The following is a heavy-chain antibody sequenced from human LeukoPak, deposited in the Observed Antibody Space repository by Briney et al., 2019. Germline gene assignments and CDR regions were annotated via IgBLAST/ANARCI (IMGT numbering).Heavy chain of an antibody. CDR1: GYTFTGYY. D-gene: IGHD2-2*01. Sequence: GASVKVSCKASGYTFTGYYMHWVRQAPGQGLEWMGWINPNSGGTNYAQKFQGRVTMTRDTSISTAYMELSRLRSDDTAVYYCARARPAAISFYTCWGQGTLVTVSS. CDR2: INPNSGGT. CDR3: ARARPAAISFYTC. J-gene: IGHJ4*02. V-gene: IGHV1-2*02.